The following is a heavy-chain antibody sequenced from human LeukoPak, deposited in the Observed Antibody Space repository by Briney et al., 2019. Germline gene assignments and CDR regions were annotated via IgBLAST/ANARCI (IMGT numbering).Heavy chain of an antibody. CDR2: IYTSGST. Sequence: SETLSLTCTVSGGSISSYYWSWIRQPAGKGLEWIGRIYTSGSTNYSPSLKSRVTMSVDTSKNQFSLKLSSVTAADTAVYYCARVFRYCTNGVCYHNWFDPWGQGTLVTVSS. CDR1: GGSISSYY. CDR3: ARVFRYCTNGVCYHNWFDP. D-gene: IGHD2-8*01. V-gene: IGHV4-4*07. J-gene: IGHJ5*02.